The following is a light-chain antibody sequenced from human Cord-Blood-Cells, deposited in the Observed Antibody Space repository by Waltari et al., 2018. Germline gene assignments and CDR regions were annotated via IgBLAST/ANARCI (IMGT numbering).Light chain of an antibody. CDR3: NSRDSSGNRV. CDR1: SLRSYY. V-gene: IGLV3-19*01. J-gene: IGLJ1*01. Sequence: SSDLTQTPAVPVPLDKTVRITCQGDSLRSYYASWYQQKPGQAPVLVIYGKNNRPSGIPDRFSGSSSGNTASLTITGAQAEDEADYYCNSRDSSGNRVFGTGTKVTVL. CDR2: GKN.